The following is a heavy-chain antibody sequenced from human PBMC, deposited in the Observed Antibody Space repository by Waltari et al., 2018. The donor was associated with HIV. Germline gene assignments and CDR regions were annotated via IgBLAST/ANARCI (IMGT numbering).Heavy chain of an antibody. V-gene: IGHV3-7*01. CDR2: IKPDGSET. D-gene: IGHD3-22*01. CDR1: GFTFSSNW. CDR3: AREYFYESSGYYYRSTFDY. Sequence: EVQLVESGGGLVQPGESLRLPCAASGFTFSSNWMSWVRQAPGKGLEWVDNIKPDGSETYYVDSVKGRFTSSRDNAKTSLYLQMNSLRAEDTAVYFCAREYFYESSGYYYRSTFDYWGQGTLVTVSS. J-gene: IGHJ4*02.